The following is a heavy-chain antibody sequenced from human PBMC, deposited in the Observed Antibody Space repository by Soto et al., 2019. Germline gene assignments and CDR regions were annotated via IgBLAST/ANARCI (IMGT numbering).Heavy chain of an antibody. CDR1: GGSFSGYY. CDR2: INHSGST. D-gene: IGHD2-8*02. V-gene: IGHV4-34*01. Sequence: QVQLQQWGAGLLKPSETLSLTCAVYGGSFSGYYWTWIRQPPGTGLEWIGEINHSGSTNYNPSLKSRFTISVDTSKNQFSIKLTSVTAADTAVYYCARDKITGLFDSWGQGTLVTVSS. J-gene: IGHJ4*02. CDR3: ARDKITGLFDS.